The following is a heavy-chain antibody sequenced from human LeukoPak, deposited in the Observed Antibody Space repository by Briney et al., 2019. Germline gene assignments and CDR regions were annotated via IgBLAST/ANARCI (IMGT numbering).Heavy chain of an antibody. J-gene: IGHJ4*02. CDR3: ARDVPYDFWSGYSFDY. V-gene: IGHV3-20*04. CDR1: GFTFDDYG. D-gene: IGHD3-3*01. CDR2: INWNGGST. Sequence: GGSLRLSCAASGFTFDDYGMSWVRQAPGKGQEWVSGINWNGGSTGYADSVKGRFTISRDNAKNSLYLQMNSLRAEDTALYYCARDVPYDFWSGYSFDYWGQGTLVTVSS.